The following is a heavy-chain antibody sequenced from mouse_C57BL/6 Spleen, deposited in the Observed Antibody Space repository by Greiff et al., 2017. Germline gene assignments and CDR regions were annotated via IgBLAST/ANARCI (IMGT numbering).Heavy chain of an antibody. D-gene: IGHD1-1*01. CDR2: IYPGSGNT. CDR3: AREITAVIARDAMDY. V-gene: IGHV1-76*01. CDR1: GYTFTDYY. Sequence: VQLQQSGAELVRPGASVKLSCKASGYTFTDYYINWVKQRPGHGLEWIVRIYPGSGNTYYNEKFKGKATLTAEKSSSTAYMQLSSLTSEDSAVYFCAREITAVIARDAMDYWGQGTSVTVSS. J-gene: IGHJ4*01.